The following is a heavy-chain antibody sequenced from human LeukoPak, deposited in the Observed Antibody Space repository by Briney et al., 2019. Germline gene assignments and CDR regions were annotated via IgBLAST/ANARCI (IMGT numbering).Heavy chain of an antibody. J-gene: IGHJ4*02. CDR2: INHSGST. V-gene: IGHV4-34*01. D-gene: IGHD2-2*01. CDR3: ARGLYCSSTSCPCDY. CDR1: GGPFSGYY. Sequence: SETLSLTCAVYGGPFSGYYWSWIRQPPGKGLEWIGEINHSGSTNYNPSLKSRVTISVDTSKNQFSLKLSSVTAADTAVYYCARGLYCSSTSCPCDYWGQGTLVTVSS.